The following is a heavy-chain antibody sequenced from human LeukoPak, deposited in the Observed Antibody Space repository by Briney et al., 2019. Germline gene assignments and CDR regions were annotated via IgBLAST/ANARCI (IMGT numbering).Heavy chain of an antibody. CDR3: ARRLDRSGLSGY. Sequence: PGRSLRLSCAASGFTFDDYAMHWVRQAPGKGLEWVSGISWNSGSIGYADSVKGRFTISRDNAKNSLYLQMNSLRGEDTAIYYCARRLDRSGLSGYWGQGTLVTVSS. CDR2: ISWNSGSI. CDR1: GFTFDDYA. V-gene: IGHV3-9*01. J-gene: IGHJ4*02. D-gene: IGHD3-10*01.